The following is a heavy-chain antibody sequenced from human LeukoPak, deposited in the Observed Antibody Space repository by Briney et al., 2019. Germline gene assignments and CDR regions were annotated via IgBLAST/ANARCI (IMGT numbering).Heavy chain of an antibody. D-gene: IGHD2-15*01. CDR2: INPNSGGT. V-gene: IGHV1-2*02. CDR3: ARGYCSGGSCPARIDP. J-gene: IGHJ5*02. CDR1: GYTFTGYY. Sequence: GASVKVPCKASGYTFTGYYMHWVRQAPGQGLEWMGWINPNSGGTNYAQKFQGRVTMTRDTSISTAYMELSRLRSDDTAVYYCARGYCSGGSCPARIDPWGQGTLVTASS.